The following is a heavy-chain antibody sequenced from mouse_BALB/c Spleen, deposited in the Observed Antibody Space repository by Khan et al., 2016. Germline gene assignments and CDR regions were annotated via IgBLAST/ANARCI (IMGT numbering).Heavy chain of an antibody. CDR3: ARGTPFAS. J-gene: IGHJ3*01. V-gene: IGHV1-80*01. CDR2: IYPGDGDT. Sequence: QVQLKESGAELVRPGSSVKISCKASGYAFSGYWMNWVKQRPGQGLEWIGQIYPGDGDTNYNGKFKGKATLTADKSSSTAYMQRSSLTSEDSAVYFFARGTPFASWGQGTLVTVSA. D-gene: IGHD2-14*01. CDR1: GYAFSGYW.